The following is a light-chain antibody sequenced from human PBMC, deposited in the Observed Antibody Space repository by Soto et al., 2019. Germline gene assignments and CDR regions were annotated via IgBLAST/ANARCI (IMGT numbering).Light chain of an antibody. CDR3: QQYNNWS. CDR1: QSISGT. J-gene: IGKJ5*01. Sequence: EIVLTQSPGTLSLSPGERATLSCRASQSISGTLAWYQQKPGQAPRLLIYAASTRATGIPARFSGSGSGTEFTLTISSLQSEDFAVYYCQQYNNWSFGQGTRLEIK. CDR2: AAS. V-gene: IGKV3-15*01.